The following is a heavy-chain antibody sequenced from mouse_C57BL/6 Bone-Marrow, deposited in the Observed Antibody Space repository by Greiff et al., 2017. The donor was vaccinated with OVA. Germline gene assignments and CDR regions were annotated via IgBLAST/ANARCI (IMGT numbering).Heavy chain of an antibody. J-gene: IGHJ2*01. CDR1: GIDFSRYW. V-gene: IGHV4-1*01. Sequence: EVKLLESGGGLVQPGGSLKLSCAASGIDFSRYWMSWVRRAPGKGLEWIGEINPDSSTINYAPSLKDKFIISRDNAKNTLYLQMSKVRSEDTALYYCARRRYYGSRRSYYFDYWGQGTTLTVSS. D-gene: IGHD1-1*01. CDR3: ARRRYYGSRRSYYFDY. CDR2: INPDSSTI.